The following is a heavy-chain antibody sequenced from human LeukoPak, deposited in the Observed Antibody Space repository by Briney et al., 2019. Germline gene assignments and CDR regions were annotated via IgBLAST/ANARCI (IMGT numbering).Heavy chain of an antibody. V-gene: IGHV3-23*01. D-gene: IGHD4-17*01. CDR1: GFTFSSYA. CDR3: AKDVSTTVTLYYFDY. CDR2: ISGSGGST. Sequence: HTGGSLRLSCAASGFTFSSYAMSWVRQAPGKGLEWVSTISGSGGSTYYADSVKGRFTISRDNSKNTLYLQMNSLRAEDTAVYYCAKDVSTTVTLYYFDYWGQGTLVTVSS. J-gene: IGHJ4*02.